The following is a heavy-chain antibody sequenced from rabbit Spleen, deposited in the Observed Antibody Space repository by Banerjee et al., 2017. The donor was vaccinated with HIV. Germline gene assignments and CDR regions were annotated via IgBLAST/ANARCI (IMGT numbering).Heavy chain of an antibody. CDR3: ARDTGSSFSSFGMDL. D-gene: IGHD8-1*01. J-gene: IGHJ6*01. V-gene: IGHV1S7*01. Sequence: QMKETGGGLVQPGGSLTLSCKASGFDFRRYYLSWVRQAPGKGLEWIGIIDVGAGSTDYASWVNGRFTISSDNAQNTVDLQMSGLTAADTATYFCARDTGSSFSSFGMDLWGQGTLVTVS. CDR1: GFDFRRYY. CDR2: IDVGAGST.